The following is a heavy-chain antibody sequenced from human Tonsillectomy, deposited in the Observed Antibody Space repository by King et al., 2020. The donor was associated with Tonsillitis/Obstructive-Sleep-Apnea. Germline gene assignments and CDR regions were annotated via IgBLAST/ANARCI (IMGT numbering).Heavy chain of an antibody. CDR2: ISSSSSYI. CDR3: ANGEPGYFDY. Sequence: VQLVESGGGLVKPGGSLRLSCAASGFTFSSYSMNWVRQAPGKGLEWVSSISSSSSYIYYADSVKGRFTISRDNAKNSLYLQMNSLRAEDTAVYYCANGEPGYFDYWGQGTLVTVSS. D-gene: IGHD1-26*01. CDR1: GFTFSSYS. J-gene: IGHJ4*02. V-gene: IGHV3-21*01.